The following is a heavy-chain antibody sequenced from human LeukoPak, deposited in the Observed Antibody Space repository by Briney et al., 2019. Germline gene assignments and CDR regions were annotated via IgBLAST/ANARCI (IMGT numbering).Heavy chain of an antibody. J-gene: IGHJ5*02. CDR2: IYYSGST. D-gene: IGHD4-17*01. CDR1: GGSISSYY. V-gene: IGHV4-59*08. Sequence: SETLSLTCTVSGGSISSYYWSWIRQPPGKGLEWIGYIYYSGSTNYNPSLKSRITISVDTSKNQFSLKLSSVTAADTAVYYCARLTVTEEVDWFDPWGQGTLGNVSS. CDR3: ARLTVTEEVDWFDP.